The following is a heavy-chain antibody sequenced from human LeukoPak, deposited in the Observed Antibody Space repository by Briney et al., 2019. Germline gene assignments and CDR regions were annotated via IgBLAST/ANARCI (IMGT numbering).Heavy chain of an antibody. V-gene: IGHV3-74*01. CDR1: GFTFSNYW. Sequence: RPAGSLRLSCAASGFTFSNYWMHWVRQAPGKGLVWVSRINSEGINTSYADSVKGRFTNSRDNAKNTLNLQMNSLRAEDTAVYYCARDLGQYYDTSDNWFDPWGQGTLVTVSS. CDR3: ARDLGQYYDTSDNWFDP. CDR2: INSEGINT. D-gene: IGHD3-22*01. J-gene: IGHJ5*02.